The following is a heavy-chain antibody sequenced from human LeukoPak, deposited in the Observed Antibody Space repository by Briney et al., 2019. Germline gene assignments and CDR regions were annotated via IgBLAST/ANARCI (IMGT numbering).Heavy chain of an antibody. CDR3: ARIQTGQIDY. CDR2: IYSGGST. Sequence: GGSLRLSCAASGFTVSSNYMSWVRQAPGKGLEWVSVIYSGGSTYYADSVKGRFTITRDNSKNTLYLQMNSLRAEDTAVYYCARIQTGQIDYWGQGTLVTVSS. J-gene: IGHJ4*02. D-gene: IGHD7-27*01. V-gene: IGHV3-53*01. CDR1: GFTVSSNY.